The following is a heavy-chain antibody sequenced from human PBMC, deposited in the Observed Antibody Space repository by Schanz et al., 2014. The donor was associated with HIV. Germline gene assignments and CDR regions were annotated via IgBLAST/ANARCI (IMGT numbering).Heavy chain of an antibody. Sequence: QVQLVQSGAEVKKPGSSVKVSCKASGGTFSNYAINWVRQAPGQGLEWMGGFIPIFGTTNYAQKFQGRVTITADESTSTTYLELSSLRSEDTAVYYCARGVSYQLSDDAFDIWGQGTMVTVSS. V-gene: IGHV1-69*01. CDR1: GGTFSNYA. CDR2: FIPIFGTT. D-gene: IGHD2-2*01. J-gene: IGHJ3*02. CDR3: ARGVSYQLSDDAFDI.